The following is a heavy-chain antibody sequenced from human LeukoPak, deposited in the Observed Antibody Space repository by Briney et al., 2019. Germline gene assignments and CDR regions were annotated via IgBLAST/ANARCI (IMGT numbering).Heavy chain of an antibody. V-gene: IGHV3-64*01. J-gene: IGHJ4*02. CDR2: INSNGDDT. CDR1: GFTFSHYS. D-gene: IGHD1-26*01. CDR3: ARGPGRSPDY. Sequence: GGSLRLSCAASGFTFSHYSMHWVRQAPGKGLEYVSAINSNGDDTYYVNSVKGRFTISRDNSKNTLYLQMGSLRTEDMAVYYCARGPGRSPDYWGQGTVVTVSS.